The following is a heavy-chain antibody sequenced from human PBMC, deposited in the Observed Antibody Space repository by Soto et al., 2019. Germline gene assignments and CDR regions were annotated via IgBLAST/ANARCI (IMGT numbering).Heavy chain of an antibody. Sequence: PGGSLRLCCAASGFTFDDYGMSWVRQAPGKGLEWVSGINWNGGSTGYADSVKGRFTISRDNAKNTLYLQMGSLRAEDMAVYYCARGPYDFWSGPNLFDLWGQRTLVTVSS. J-gene: IGHJ5*02. D-gene: IGHD3-3*01. CDR3: ARGPYDFWSGPNLFDL. CDR1: GFTFDDYG. V-gene: IGHV3-20*04. CDR2: INWNGGST.